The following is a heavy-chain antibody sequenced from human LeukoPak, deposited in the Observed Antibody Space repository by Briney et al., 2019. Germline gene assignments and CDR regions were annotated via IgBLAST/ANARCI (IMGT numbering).Heavy chain of an antibody. V-gene: IGHV5-51*01. CDR3: ARRYGAATRFYYYYGMDV. D-gene: IGHD2-15*01. Sequence: GESLKISCKGSGYIFTSYWIGWVRQMPGKGLEWMGIIYPGDSDTRYSPSFQGQVTISADKSISTAYLQWSSLKASDTAMYYCARRYGAATRFYYYYGMDVWGQGTTVTVSS. CDR1: GYIFTSYW. CDR2: IYPGDSDT. J-gene: IGHJ6*02.